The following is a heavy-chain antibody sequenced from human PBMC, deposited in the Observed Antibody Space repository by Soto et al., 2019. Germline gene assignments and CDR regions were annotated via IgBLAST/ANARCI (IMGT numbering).Heavy chain of an antibody. CDR2: IKQDGSDK. J-gene: IGHJ3*01. V-gene: IGHV3-7*01. CDR3: ARTSSLAADV. D-gene: IGHD6-13*01. CDR1: GFTFSSSW. Sequence: EVQLVESGGGLVQPGGSLRLSCVASGFTFSSSWMSWVRQAPGKGLEWVANIKQDGSDKYYVDSVEGRFTISRDNAKNSLYLQMNSLRAEDTAVYYCARTSSLAADVWGQWTMVIVSS.